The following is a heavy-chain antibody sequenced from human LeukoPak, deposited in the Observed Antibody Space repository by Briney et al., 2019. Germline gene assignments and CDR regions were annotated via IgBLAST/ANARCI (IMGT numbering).Heavy chain of an antibody. CDR2: MSSGGTYI. CDR3: Q. J-gene: IGHJ4*02. D-gene: IGHD2-15*01. CDR1: GFTFSNHA. V-gene: IGHV3-21*01. Sequence: PGGSLRLSCTASGFTFSNHAMTWVRQAPGKGLEWVSSMSSGGTYIYYADSVRGRFTISRDNAKNSLYLVMNSLRAEDTATYVVQWGQGTLVTGSS.